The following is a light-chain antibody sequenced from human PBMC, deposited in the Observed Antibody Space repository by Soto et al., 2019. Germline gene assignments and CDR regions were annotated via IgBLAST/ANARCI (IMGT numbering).Light chain of an antibody. CDR2: SAS. J-gene: IGKJ1*01. Sequence: EIVMTQSPATLSVSLGERATLSCRASQSVSSDLAWYHQKPGQAPRLLIYSASTRATGIPARFSGSGSGTEFTLTITSLQSEDFAVYYCQQYNNWPRTFGQGTKVEIK. V-gene: IGKV3-15*01. CDR3: QQYNNWPRT. CDR1: QSVSSD.